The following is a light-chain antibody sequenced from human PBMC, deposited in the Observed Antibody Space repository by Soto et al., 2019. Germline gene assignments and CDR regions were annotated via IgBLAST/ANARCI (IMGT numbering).Light chain of an antibody. CDR1: QNVANNY. CDR2: DAS. J-gene: IGKJ4*01. V-gene: IGKV3-20*01. CDR3: EQYGSTPLT. Sequence: EIVLTQSPGTLSLSPGERVTLSCRASQNVANNYLAWYQQKPGQAPRFLIYDASSRATGIPDRFSGSGSGTDFTLTISRLEPEDFAVYYCEQYGSTPLTFGGGTKVEIK.